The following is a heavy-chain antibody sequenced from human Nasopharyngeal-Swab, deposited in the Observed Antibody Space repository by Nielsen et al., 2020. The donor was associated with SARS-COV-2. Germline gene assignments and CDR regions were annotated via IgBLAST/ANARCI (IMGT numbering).Heavy chain of an antibody. Sequence: SLKISCAASGFTFSSYAMSWVRQAPGKVLEWVSAISGSGGSTYYADSVKGRFTISRDNSKNTLYLQMNSLRAEDTAVYYCAKDHLQGGNYGDAFDIWGQGTMVTVSS. V-gene: IGHV3-23*01. J-gene: IGHJ3*02. D-gene: IGHD4-23*01. CDR1: GFTFSSYA. CDR2: ISGSGGST. CDR3: AKDHLQGGNYGDAFDI.